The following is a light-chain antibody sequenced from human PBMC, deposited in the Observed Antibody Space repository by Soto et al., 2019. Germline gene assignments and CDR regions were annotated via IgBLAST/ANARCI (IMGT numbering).Light chain of an antibody. CDR2: KAS. V-gene: IGKV1-5*03. CDR1: QGISSW. CDR3: QQYNSYSRT. J-gene: IGKJ1*01. Sequence: DIQMTQSPSTLSASVGDRVTITCRASQGISSWLAWYQQKPGKAPKLLIYKASSLESGVPSRFSGSGSGTEFTLTISSLQPDDFATYYCQQYNSYSRTFGQGTKVEI.